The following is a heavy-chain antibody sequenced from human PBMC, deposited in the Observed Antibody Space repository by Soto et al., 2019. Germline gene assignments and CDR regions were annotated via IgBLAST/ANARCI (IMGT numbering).Heavy chain of an antibody. CDR1: GGSISSRTHY. D-gene: IGHD3-3*01. J-gene: IGHJ4*02. V-gene: IGHV4-39*01. CDR3: ATADGFGVVTPFFEY. Sequence: QLQLQESGPGLVKPSETLSLTCSVSGGSISSRTHYWGWIRQSPGKHLEWIGSSCYRGSTHYNPSLMTRVTISVDTSKTQGSRKVYSVTAAATALCYWATADGFGVVTPFFEYWGQGILVTVSS. CDR2: SCYRGST.